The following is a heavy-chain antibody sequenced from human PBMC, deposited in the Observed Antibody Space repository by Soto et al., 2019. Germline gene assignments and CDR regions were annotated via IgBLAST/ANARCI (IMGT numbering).Heavy chain of an antibody. CDR3: PQMRAQSAFGY. D-gene: IGHD3-10*01. V-gene: IGHV2-70*11. Sequence: GSRPTLVKPEHRLRLTGSFPWLSLSTSGMCVSWIRQPPGKALEWLARIDWDDDKYYSTSLKTRLTISKDTSKNQVVLTMTNMDPVDTASYNSPQMRAQSAFGYWGQGTLVT. J-gene: IGHJ4*02. CDR2: IDWDDDK. CDR1: WLSLSTSGMC.